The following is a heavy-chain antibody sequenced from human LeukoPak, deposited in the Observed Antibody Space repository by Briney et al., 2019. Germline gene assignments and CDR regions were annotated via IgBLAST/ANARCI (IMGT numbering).Heavy chain of an antibody. CDR3: ARYDVAAAPYFQH. CDR2: ISAYNGNT. CDR1: GYTFTSYG. D-gene: IGHD6-13*01. V-gene: IGHV1-18*01. J-gene: IGHJ1*01. Sequence: VASVKVSCKASGYTFTSYGISWVRQAPGQGLEWMGWISAYNGNTNYAQKLQGRGTMTTDTSTSTAYMELRSLRSDDTAAYCCARYDVAAAPYFQHWGQGTLVTVSS.